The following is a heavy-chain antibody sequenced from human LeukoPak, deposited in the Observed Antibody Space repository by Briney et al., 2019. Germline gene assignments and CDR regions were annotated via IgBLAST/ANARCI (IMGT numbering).Heavy chain of an antibody. CDR1: GFTFSSYS. V-gene: IGHV3-21*01. J-gene: IGHJ2*01. D-gene: IGHD3-22*01. CDR3: ARDRGTGYYDSSGYYPNEWYFDL. Sequence: GGSLRLSCAASGFTFSSYSMNWVRQAPGKGLEWVSSISSSSSYIYYADSVKGRFTISRDNAKNSLYLQMNSLRAEDTAVYYCARDRGTGYYDSSGYYPNEWYFDLWGRGTLVTVSS. CDR2: ISSSSSYI.